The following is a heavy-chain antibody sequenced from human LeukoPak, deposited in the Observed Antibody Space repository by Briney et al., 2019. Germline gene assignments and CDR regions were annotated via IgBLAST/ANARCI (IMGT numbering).Heavy chain of an antibody. V-gene: IGHV1-69*05. CDR1: GGTFSSYA. CDR2: IIPIFGTA. Sequence: SVKVSCKASGGTFSSYAISWVRQAPGQGLEWMGGIIPIFGTANYAQKFQGRVTITTDESTSTAYMELSSLRSEDTAVYYCAREPLGCGGDCHFDYWGQGTLVTVSS. D-gene: IGHD2-21*02. CDR3: AREPLGCGGDCHFDY. J-gene: IGHJ4*02.